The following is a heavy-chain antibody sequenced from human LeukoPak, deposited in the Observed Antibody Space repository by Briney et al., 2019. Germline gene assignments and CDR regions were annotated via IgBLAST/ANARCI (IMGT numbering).Heavy chain of an antibody. J-gene: IGHJ3*02. CDR1: GFTFSSYS. V-gene: IGHV3-21*01. Sequence: PGGSLRLSCAASGFTFSSYSMNWVRQAPGKGLEWVSSISSSSSYIYYADSVKGRFTISRDNAKNSLYLQMNSLRAEDTAVYYCARDRLYDFWSGYRNPDAFDIWGQGTMVTVSS. CDR2: ISSSSSYI. D-gene: IGHD3-3*01. CDR3: ARDRLYDFWSGYRNPDAFDI.